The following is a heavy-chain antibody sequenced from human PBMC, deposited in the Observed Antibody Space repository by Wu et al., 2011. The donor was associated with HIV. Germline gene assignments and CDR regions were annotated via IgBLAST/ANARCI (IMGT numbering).Heavy chain of an antibody. V-gene: IGHV1-69*05. CDR3: ARDYGVIGNLDY. CDR1: GGTFSSYA. J-gene: IGHJ4*02. Sequence: QVQLVQSGAEVKKPGSSVKVSCKASGGTFSSYAISWVRQAPGQGLEWMGGINPIFGTANYAQKFQGRVTISTDESTTTAYMELSSLRSEDTAVYYCARDYGVIGNLDYWGQGTLGHRLL. CDR2: INPIFGTA. D-gene: IGHD4-17*01.